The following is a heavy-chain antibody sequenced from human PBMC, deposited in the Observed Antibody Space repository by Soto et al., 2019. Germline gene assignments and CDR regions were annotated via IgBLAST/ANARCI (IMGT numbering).Heavy chain of an antibody. CDR1: GGSISSYY. V-gene: IGHV4-59*01. CDR2: IYYSGST. Sequence: PSETLSLTCTVSGGSISSYYWSWIRQPPGKGLEWIGYIYYSGSTNYNPSLKSRVTISVDTSKNQFSLKLSSVTAADTAVYYCARSFRTLDAFDLWGQGTMVTLSS. J-gene: IGHJ3*01. CDR3: ARSFRTLDAFDL.